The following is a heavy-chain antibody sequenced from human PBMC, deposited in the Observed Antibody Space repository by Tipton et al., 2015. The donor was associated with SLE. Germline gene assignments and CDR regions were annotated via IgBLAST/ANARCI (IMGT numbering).Heavy chain of an antibody. Sequence: SLRLSCAASGFIFSSYGMNWVRQAPGKGLEWVAYISHSSSTIYYADSVKGRFTISRDNAKNSLYLQMNSLRAEDTAVYYCARGFGSTYYYDSSGPYNDAFDIWGQGTMVTVSS. J-gene: IGHJ3*02. CDR3: ARGFGSTYYYDSSGPYNDAFDI. CDR1: GFIFSSYG. V-gene: IGHV3-48*04. D-gene: IGHD3-22*01. CDR2: ISHSSSTI.